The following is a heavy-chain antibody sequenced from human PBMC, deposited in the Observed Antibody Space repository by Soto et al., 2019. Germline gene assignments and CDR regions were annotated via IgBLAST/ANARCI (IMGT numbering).Heavy chain of an antibody. CDR3: ARDRKYQLLYGHYYYGMDV. CDR1: GFTFSSYW. D-gene: IGHD2-2*02. Sequence: HPGGSLRLSCAASGFTFSSYWMHWFRQAPGKGLVWVSRINSDGSGTSYADSVKGRFTISRDNAKNTLYLQMNSLRAEDTAVYYCARDRKYQLLYGHYYYGMDVWGQGTTVTVSS. CDR2: INSDGSGT. V-gene: IGHV3-74*01. J-gene: IGHJ6*02.